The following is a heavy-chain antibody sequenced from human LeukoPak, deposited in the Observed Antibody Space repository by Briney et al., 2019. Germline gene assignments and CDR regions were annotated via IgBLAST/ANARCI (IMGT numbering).Heavy chain of an antibody. CDR1: GNYW. J-gene: IGHJ4*02. Sequence: GGSLRLSCAASGNYWMHWVRPAPGKGLVWVSHINSDGSWTSYADSVKGRFTISKDNAKNTVYLQMNSLRAEDTAVYYCVSFYETYWGRGTLVTVSS. D-gene: IGHD2/OR15-2a*01. V-gene: IGHV3-74*01. CDR2: INSDGSWT. CDR3: VSFYETY.